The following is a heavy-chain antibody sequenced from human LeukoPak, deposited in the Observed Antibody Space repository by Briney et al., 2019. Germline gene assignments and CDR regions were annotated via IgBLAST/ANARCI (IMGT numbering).Heavy chain of an antibody. CDR2: IYYSGST. J-gene: IGHJ5*02. Sequence: PSETLFLTCTVSGGSISSYYWSWIRQPPGKGLEWIGYIYYSGSTNYNPSLKSRVTISVDTSKNQFSLKLSSVTAADTAVYYCARALIPGKRKNWFDPWGQGTLVTVSS. V-gene: IGHV4-59*01. CDR1: GGSISSYY. CDR3: ARALIPGKRKNWFDP. D-gene: IGHD1-14*01.